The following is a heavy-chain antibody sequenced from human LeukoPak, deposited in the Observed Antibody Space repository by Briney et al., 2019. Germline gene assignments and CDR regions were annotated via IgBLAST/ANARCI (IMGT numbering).Heavy chain of an antibody. V-gene: IGHV3-21*01. Sequence: PGGSLRLSCAASGFTFSNYSMNWVRQAPGKGLEWVSSISNTSTFIYYADSVKGRFTISRDNAKNSLYLQMNSLRAEDTAVYYCARGGGSGSYYFDYWGQGTLVTVSS. CDR1: GFTFSNYS. D-gene: IGHD3-10*01. J-gene: IGHJ4*02. CDR2: ISNTSTFI. CDR3: ARGGGSGSYYFDY.